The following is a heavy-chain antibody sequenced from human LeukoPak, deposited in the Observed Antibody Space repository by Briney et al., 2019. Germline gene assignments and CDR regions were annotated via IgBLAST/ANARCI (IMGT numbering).Heavy chain of an antibody. Sequence: GGSLRLSCAASGFTFSDYYMSWIRQAPGKGLEWVSVIYSGGSTYYADSVKGRFTISRDNSKNTLYLQMNSLRAEDTAVYYCARATASRFDYWGQGTLVTVSS. CDR1: GFTFSDYY. D-gene: IGHD4-17*01. CDR3: ARATASRFDY. J-gene: IGHJ4*02. CDR2: IYSGGST. V-gene: IGHV3-53*01.